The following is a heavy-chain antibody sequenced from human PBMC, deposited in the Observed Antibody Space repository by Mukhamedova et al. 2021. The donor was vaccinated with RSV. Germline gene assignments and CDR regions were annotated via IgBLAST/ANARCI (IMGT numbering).Heavy chain of an antibody. D-gene: IGHD1-26*01. V-gene: IGHV4-59*01. CDR3: ARVFRGVWGVGANRHFDY. J-gene: IGHJ4*02. Sequence: VTISVDTSKNQFSLKLSSVTAADTAVYYCARVFRGVWGVGANRHFDYWGQGTLVTVSS.